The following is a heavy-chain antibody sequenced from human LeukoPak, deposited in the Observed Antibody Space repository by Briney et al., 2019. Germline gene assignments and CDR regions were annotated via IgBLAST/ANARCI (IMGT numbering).Heavy chain of an antibody. V-gene: IGHV3-23*01. J-gene: IGHJ4*02. Sequence: GGSLRLSCVVSGLTFSSYSMSWVRQAPGKGLDWVSGISASGGDTWYPDSVKGRFTISRDNSKNTLFLQMSSLRVEETAMYYCAKDAAGPEYWGQGTLVTVSS. CDR3: AKDAAGPEY. CDR2: ISASGGDT. CDR1: GLTFSSYS. D-gene: IGHD6-13*01.